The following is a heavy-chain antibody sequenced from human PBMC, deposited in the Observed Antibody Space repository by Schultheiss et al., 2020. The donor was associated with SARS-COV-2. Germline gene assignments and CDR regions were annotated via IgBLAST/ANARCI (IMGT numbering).Heavy chain of an antibody. CDR1: GGSISSGDYY. D-gene: IGHD2-15*01. J-gene: IGHJ6*02. CDR3: ARGWLDYYYYYGMDV. CDR2: IYYSGST. V-gene: IGHV4-30-4*01. Sequence: LRLSCTVSGGSISSGDYYWSWIRQPPGKGLEWIGYIYYSGSTYYNPSLKSRVTISVDTSKNQFSLKLSSVTAADTAVYYCARGWLDYYYYYGMDVWGQGTTVTVSS.